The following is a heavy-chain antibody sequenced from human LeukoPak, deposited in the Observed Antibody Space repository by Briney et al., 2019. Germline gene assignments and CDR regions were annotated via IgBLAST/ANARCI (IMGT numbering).Heavy chain of an antibody. CDR3: ARGVWFDR. CDR1: GFTFSSHC. J-gene: IGHJ5*02. V-gene: IGHV3-7*01. CDR2: IKKDGREI. Sequence: GGSLTLSCAASGFTFSSHCMSWVRQPPGKGLEWLANIKKDGREIYYVDAVKGRFNISRDNAKTSLYLQMNSLRAEDTAVYCCARGVWFDRWGQGTVVTVSS.